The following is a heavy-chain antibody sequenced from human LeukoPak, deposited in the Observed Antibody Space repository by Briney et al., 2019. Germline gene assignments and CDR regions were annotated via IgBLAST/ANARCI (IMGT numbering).Heavy chain of an antibody. CDR2: IIPNTGGT. Sequence: ASVKVSCKASGYTITDYYLHWVRQAPGRGLEWMGWIIPNTGGTNYAQKFQDWVTMSSDTSISTAYMELSSLRSDDTAVYYCARGSPSYAQWHFDLWGRGTLVTVSS. V-gene: IGHV1-2*04. CDR1: GYTITDYY. J-gene: IGHJ2*01. D-gene: IGHD2/OR15-2a*01. CDR3: ARGSPSYAQWHFDL.